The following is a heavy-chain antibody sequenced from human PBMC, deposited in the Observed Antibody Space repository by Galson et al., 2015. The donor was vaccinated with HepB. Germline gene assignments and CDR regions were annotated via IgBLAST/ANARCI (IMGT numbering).Heavy chain of an antibody. V-gene: IGHV1-69*05. CDR2: IIPIFGTA. CDR1: GGTFSSYA. J-gene: IGHJ5*02. Sequence: SVKVSCKASGGTFSSYAISWVRQAPGQGLEWMGGIIPIFGTANYAQKFQGRVTMTTDTSTSTAYMELRSLRSDDTAAYYCARDPGFDPWGQGTLVTVSS. CDR3: ARDPGFDP.